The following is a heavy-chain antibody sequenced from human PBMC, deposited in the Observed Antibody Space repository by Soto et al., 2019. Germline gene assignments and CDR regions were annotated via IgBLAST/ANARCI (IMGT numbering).Heavy chain of an antibody. V-gene: IGHV3-74*01. CDR1: GFTFSSYW. CDR3: ARDVPAAVNYFDY. CDR2: INSDGTTT. J-gene: IGHJ4*02. Sequence: GGSLRLSCAASGFTFSSYWMYWVCQAPGKGLVWVSRINSDGTTTTSADSVKGRFTISRDNAKNTLYLQMNSLRAEDTAVYYCARDVPAAVNYFDYWGQGTLVTV. D-gene: IGHD2-2*01.